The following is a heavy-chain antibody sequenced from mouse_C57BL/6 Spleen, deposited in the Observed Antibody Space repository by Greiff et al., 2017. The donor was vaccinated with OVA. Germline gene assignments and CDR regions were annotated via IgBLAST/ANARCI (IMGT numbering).Heavy chain of an antibody. J-gene: IGHJ1*03. Sequence: EVKVVESGGGLVQPKGSLKLSCAASGFSFNTYAMNWVRQAPGKGLEWVARIRSKSNNYATYYADSVKDRFTISRDDSESMLYLQMNNLKTEDTDMYYCVRSFYDYWYFDVWGTGTTVTVSS. V-gene: IGHV10-1*01. D-gene: IGHD2-3*01. CDR3: VRSFYDYWYFDV. CDR1: GFSFNTYA. CDR2: IRSKSNNYAT.